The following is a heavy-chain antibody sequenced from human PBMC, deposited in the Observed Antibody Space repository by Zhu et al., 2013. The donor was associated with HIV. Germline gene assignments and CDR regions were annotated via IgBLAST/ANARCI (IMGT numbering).Heavy chain of an antibody. CDR2: IIPIFGTA. CDR1: GGTFSSYA. V-gene: IGHV1-69*01. CDR3: AREHTYYYDSSGYYDSNFYYYGMDV. Sequence: QVQLVQSGAEVKKPGSSVKVSCKASGGTFSSYAISWVRQAPGQGLEWMGGIIPIFGTANYAQKFQGRVTITADESTSTAYMELSSLRSEDTAVYYCAREHTYYYDSSGYYDSNFYYYGMDVWGQGTTVTVSS. J-gene: IGHJ6*02. D-gene: IGHD3-22*01.